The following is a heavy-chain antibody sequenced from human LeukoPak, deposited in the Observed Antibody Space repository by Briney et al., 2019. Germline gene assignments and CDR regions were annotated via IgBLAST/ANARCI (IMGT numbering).Heavy chain of an antibody. V-gene: IGHV4-59*12. CDR2: IYYSGNT. CDR3: ARDCSSTSCYGAFDI. D-gene: IGHD2-2*01. CDR1: GGSISSYY. J-gene: IGHJ3*02. Sequence: SETLSLTCTVSGGSISSYYWSWIRQPPGKGLEWIGYIYYSGNTNYNPSLKSRVTISVDTSKNQFSLKLSSVTAADTAVYYCARDCSSTSCYGAFDIWGQGTMVTVSS.